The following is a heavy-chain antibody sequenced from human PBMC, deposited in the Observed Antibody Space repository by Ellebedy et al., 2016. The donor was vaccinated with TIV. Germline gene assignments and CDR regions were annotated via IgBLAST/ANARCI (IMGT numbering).Heavy chain of an antibody. Sequence: SQTLSLTXRVSGDSITNGGHYWSWIRQHPGKGLEWIGYIYNSGITYYNPSLKRRVAISIDTSENQFSLRLSSVTAADTAVYYCARGTGNGAYSWFNPWGQGTLVRDSS. CDR3: ARGTGNGAYSWFNP. CDR2: IYNSGIT. V-gene: IGHV4-31*03. D-gene: IGHD1-1*01. J-gene: IGHJ5*02. CDR1: GDSITNGGHY.